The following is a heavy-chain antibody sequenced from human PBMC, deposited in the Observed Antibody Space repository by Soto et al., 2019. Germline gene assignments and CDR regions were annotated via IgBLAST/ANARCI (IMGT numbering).Heavy chain of an antibody. Sequence: EVQLVETGGGLIQPGGSLRLSCAASGFTVSSNYMSWVRQAPGKGLEWVSVIYSGGSTYYADSVKGRFTISRDNSKNTLYLQMNSLRAEDTAVYYCARLPYSSSWLYFDYWGQGTLVTVSS. D-gene: IGHD6-13*01. J-gene: IGHJ4*02. CDR2: IYSGGST. CDR1: GFTVSSNY. CDR3: ARLPYSSSWLYFDY. V-gene: IGHV3-53*02.